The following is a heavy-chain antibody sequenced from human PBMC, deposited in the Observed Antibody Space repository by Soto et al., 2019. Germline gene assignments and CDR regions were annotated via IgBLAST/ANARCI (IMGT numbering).Heavy chain of an antibody. CDR2: IYYSGST. V-gene: IGHV4-59*08. J-gene: IGHJ4*02. CDR1: GGSISSYY. CDR3: ARLKAAAGIPLNYYFDY. Sequence: PSETLSLTCTVFGGSISSYYWSWIRQPPGKGLEWIGYIYYSGSTNYNPSLKSRVTISVDTSKNQFSLKLSSVTAADTAVYYCARLKAAAGIPLNYYFDYWGQGTLVTVSS. D-gene: IGHD6-13*01.